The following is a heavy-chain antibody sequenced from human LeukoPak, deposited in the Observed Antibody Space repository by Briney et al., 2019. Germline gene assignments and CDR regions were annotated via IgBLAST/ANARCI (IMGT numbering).Heavy chain of an antibody. D-gene: IGHD6-19*01. CDR3: AKDYSSGWYYYYYYMDV. Sequence: GGPLRLSCAASGFTFSSYAMSWVRQAPGKGLEWVSAISGSGGSTYYADSVKGRFTISRDNSKNTLYLQMNSLRAEDTAVYYCAKDYSSGWYYYYYYMDVWGRGTTVTVSS. CDR2: ISGSGGST. J-gene: IGHJ6*03. CDR1: GFTFSSYA. V-gene: IGHV3-23*01.